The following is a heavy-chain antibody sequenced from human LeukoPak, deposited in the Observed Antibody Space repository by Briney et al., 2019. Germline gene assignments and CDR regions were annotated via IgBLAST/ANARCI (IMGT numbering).Heavy chain of an antibody. CDR3: ARGYAGLRVTPGAFDI. D-gene: IGHD4-17*01. V-gene: IGHV1-46*01. CDR2: INPSGGST. Sequence: ALVKVSCKASGYTFTSYYMHWVRQAPGQGLEWMGIINPSGGSTSYAQKFQGRVTMTRDTSTSTVYMELSSLRSEDTAVYYCARGYAGLRVTPGAFDIWGQGTMVTVSS. CDR1: GYTFTSYY. J-gene: IGHJ3*02.